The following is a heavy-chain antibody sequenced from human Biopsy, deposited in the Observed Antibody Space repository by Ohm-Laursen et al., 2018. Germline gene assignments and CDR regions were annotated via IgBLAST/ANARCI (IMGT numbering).Heavy chain of an antibody. J-gene: IGHJ4*02. Sequence: SLRISCTASRFTFSDYFMSWIRQAPGKGLEWVSYISSSGITAHYADSVKGRFTISRDNAKNSLYLQMNSLRAEDTAIYYCARSGWNFEFDSWGKGTLVAVSS. D-gene: IGHD6-19*01. V-gene: IGHV3-11*01. CDR1: RFTFSDYF. CDR3: ARSGWNFEFDS. CDR2: ISSSGITA.